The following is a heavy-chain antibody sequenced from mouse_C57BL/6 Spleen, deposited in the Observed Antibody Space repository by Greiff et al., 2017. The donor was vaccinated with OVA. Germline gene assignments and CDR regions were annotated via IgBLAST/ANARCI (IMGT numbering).Heavy chain of an antibody. J-gene: IGHJ3*01. D-gene: IGHD2-1*01. CDR1: GYTFTSYW. CDR2: IDPSDSYT. Sequence: QVHVKQPGAELVRPGTSVKLSCKASGYTFTSYWMHWVKQRPGQGLEWIGVIDPSDSYTNYNQKFKGKATLTVDTSSSTAYMQLSSLTSEDSAVYYCARSTKSWFAYWGQGTLVTVSA. CDR3: ARSTKSWFAY. V-gene: IGHV1-59*01.